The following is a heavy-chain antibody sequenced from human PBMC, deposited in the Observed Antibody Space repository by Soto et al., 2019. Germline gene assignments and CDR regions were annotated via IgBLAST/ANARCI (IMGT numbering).Heavy chain of an antibody. Sequence: GASVKVSCTPCGGSVSSSAVSCVRQVPGRGLEWMGGVIPIFGTANYAQKFQGRVTITADESTSTAYMELSSQRSEDTAVYYCARDLEPSIYCSGGSCYNGMDVWGQGTTVTVSS. J-gene: IGHJ6*02. CDR1: GGSVSSSA. D-gene: IGHD2-15*01. CDR3: ARDLEPSIYCSGGSCYNGMDV. CDR2: VIPIFGTA. V-gene: IGHV1-69*13.